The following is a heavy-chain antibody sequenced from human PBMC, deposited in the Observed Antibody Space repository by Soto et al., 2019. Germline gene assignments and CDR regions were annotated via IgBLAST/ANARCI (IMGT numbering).Heavy chain of an antibody. D-gene: IGHD3-22*01. CDR2: INPNSGGT. Sequence: QVQLVQSGAEVKKPGASVKVSCKASGYTFTAYYMHWLRQAPGQGLEWMGWINPNSGGTNYAQRFQGRVTVTNDTSISTTYMELSSLGSDDTAVYYCARGDFDRSGNYNAGWFAPWGQRTLVTVSS. J-gene: IGHJ5*02. CDR3: ARGDFDRSGNYNAGWFAP. CDR1: GYTFTAYY. V-gene: IGHV1-2*02.